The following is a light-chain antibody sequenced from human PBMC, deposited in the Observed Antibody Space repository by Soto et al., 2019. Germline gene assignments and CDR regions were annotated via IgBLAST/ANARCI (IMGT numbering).Light chain of an antibody. CDR1: QSVSSY. CDR2: DAS. CDR3: QQRSNWHRLT. J-gene: IGKJ4*01. V-gene: IGKV3-11*01. Sequence: EIVLTQSPATLSMSPGDRATLSCRASQSVSSYLAWYQQKPGQAPRLLIYDASNRATGIPARFSGSGSGTDFTLTISSLEPEDFAVYYCQQRSNWHRLTFGGGTKVEIK.